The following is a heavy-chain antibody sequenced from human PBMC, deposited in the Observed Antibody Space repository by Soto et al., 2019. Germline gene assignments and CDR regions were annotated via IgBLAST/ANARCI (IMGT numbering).Heavy chain of an antibody. CDR3: AREGAHYTPLDH. J-gene: IGHJ4*02. D-gene: IGHD2-15*01. V-gene: IGHV1-3*01. CDR2: INVGNGNT. Sequence: ASVKVSCKASGYTFTDYAIHWVRQAPGQVLEWMGWINVGNGNTGYSRKFQGRVTNARDMSASTAYIEVTSLTSEDTAIYYCAREGAHYTPLDHWVQGTMVTVSS. CDR1: GYTFTDYA.